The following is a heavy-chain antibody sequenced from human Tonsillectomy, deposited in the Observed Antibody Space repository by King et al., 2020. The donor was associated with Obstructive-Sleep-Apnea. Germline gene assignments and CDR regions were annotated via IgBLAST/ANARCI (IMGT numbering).Heavy chain of an antibody. CDR3: ARDPPDPDIVVVVATKGLDY. D-gene: IGHD2-15*01. Sequence: LQLVLSGAEVKKPGASVKVSCKASGYTFTSYGISWVRQAPGQGLEWMGWISTYNGNTNYAQKLQGRVTMTTDTSTSTAYMELRSLRSDDTAVYYCARDPPDPDIVVVVATKGLDYWGQGTLVTVSS. J-gene: IGHJ4*02. V-gene: IGHV1-18*01. CDR2: ISTYNGNT. CDR1: GYTFTSYG.